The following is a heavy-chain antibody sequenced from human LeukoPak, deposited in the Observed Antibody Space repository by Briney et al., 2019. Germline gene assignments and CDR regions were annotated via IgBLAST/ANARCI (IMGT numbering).Heavy chain of an antibody. Sequence: SQALSLTCAVYGGSFSGYYWSWIRQPPGKGLEWIGEINHSGSTNYNPSFKSRVTISVDTSKNQFSLKLSYVTAADTAVYYCARAGYDYVWGSYRYPGHFDYWGQGTLVTVSS. V-gene: IGHV4-34*01. J-gene: IGHJ4*02. CDR1: GGSFSGYY. CDR2: INHSGST. D-gene: IGHD3-16*02. CDR3: ARAGYDYVWGSYRYPGHFDY.